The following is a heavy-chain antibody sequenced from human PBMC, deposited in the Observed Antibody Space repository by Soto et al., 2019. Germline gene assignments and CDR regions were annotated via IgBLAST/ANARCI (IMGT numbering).Heavy chain of an antibody. J-gene: IGHJ6*02. CDR2: IYYSGST. D-gene: IGHD3-10*01. CDR1: GGSISSGGYY. V-gene: IGHV4-31*03. Sequence: PSETLSLTCTVSGGSISSGGYYWSWIRQHPGKGLEWIGYIYYSGSTYYNPSLKSRVTISVDTSKNQFSLKLSSVTAADTAVYYCARDGFGPSDYYYGMDVWGQGTTVTVSS. CDR3: ARDGFGPSDYYYGMDV.